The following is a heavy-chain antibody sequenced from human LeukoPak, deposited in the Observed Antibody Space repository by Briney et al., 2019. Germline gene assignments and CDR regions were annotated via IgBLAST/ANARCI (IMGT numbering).Heavy chain of an antibody. J-gene: IGHJ6*02. CDR1: GYTFTSYG. D-gene: IGHD1-26*01. CDR2: ISSYNGNT. Sequence: ASVKVSCKASGYTFTSYGISWVRQAPGQGLEWMGWISSYNGNTNYAQKPQGRVTMTTDTSTSTAYMELRSLRSDDTAVYYCARIREDYYYGMDVWGQGTTVTVSS. CDR3: ARIREDYYYGMDV. V-gene: IGHV1-18*01.